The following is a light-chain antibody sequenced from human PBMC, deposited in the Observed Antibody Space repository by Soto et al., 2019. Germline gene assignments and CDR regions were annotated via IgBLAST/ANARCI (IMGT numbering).Light chain of an antibody. J-gene: IGKJ4*01. CDR2: GAS. CDR3: QQYGSSPFLT. V-gene: IGKV3-20*01. CDR1: QSVSSSY. Sequence: EIVLTQSPGTLSLSPGERATLSCRASQSVSSSYLAWYQQKPGQAPRLLIYGASSRATGIPDRFSGSGSGTDFTHTISRLEPEDFAVYYCQQYGSSPFLTFGGGIKVEIK.